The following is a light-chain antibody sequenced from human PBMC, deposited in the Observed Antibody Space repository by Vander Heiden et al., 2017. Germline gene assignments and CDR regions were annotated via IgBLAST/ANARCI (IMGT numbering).Light chain of an antibody. V-gene: IGKV1D-12*01. CDR2: GAS. CDR3: QQANSFPYT. J-gene: IGKJ2*01. CDR1: QYVSSS. Sequence: DIQMTQSPSSISASVGDRVTLTCRASQYVSSSVAWYQQRPGKAPKLLIYGASSLQSGVPSRFSGSGSGTDFTLTISSLRPEDFATYYCQQANSFPYTFGQGTKVEI.